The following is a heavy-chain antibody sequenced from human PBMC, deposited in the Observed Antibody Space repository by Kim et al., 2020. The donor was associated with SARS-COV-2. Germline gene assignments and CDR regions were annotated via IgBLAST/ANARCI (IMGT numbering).Heavy chain of an antibody. Sequence: SETLSLTCAVSGGSVSDYYWSWVRQPPGKGLEWIGYIYYSGSTAYNPSLKSRVTISVDTSKNQFSLKMTSVTAADTAVYYCARRGVGSFYIWGQGTMVTV. CDR1: GGSVSDYY. CDR2: IYYSGST. V-gene: IGHV4-59*02. D-gene: IGHD3-10*01. J-gene: IGHJ3*02. CDR3: ARRGVGSFYI.